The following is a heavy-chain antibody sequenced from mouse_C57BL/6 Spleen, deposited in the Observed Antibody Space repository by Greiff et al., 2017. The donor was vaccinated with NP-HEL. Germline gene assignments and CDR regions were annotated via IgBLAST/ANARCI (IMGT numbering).Heavy chain of an antibody. V-gene: IGHV1-81*01. CDR2: IYPRSGNT. CDR3: ASRALYYGYDDGWYFDV. D-gene: IGHD2-2*01. J-gene: IGHJ1*03. Sequence: VKLQESGAELARPGASVKLSCKASGYTFTSYGISWVKQRTGQGLEWIGEIYPRSGNTYYNEKFKGKATLTADKSSSTAYMELRSLTSEDSAVYFCASRALYYGYDDGWYFDVWGTGTTVTVSS. CDR1: GYTFTSYG.